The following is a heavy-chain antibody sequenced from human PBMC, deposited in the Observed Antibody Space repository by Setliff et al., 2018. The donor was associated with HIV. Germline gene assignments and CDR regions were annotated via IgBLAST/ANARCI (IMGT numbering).Heavy chain of an antibody. J-gene: IGHJ5*02. D-gene: IGHD2-2*02. CDR3: ARYTSKLDWFDP. CDR2: IHYNGRT. Sequence: PSETLSLTCAVYVESFSGFYWSWIRQPPGKGLEWIAIIHYNGRTYYDPSLKSRVTIFVDTSKTQFYLKLRSVTASDTAVYYCARYTSKLDWFDPWGQGTLVTVSS. CDR1: VESFSGFY. V-gene: IGHV4-34*01.